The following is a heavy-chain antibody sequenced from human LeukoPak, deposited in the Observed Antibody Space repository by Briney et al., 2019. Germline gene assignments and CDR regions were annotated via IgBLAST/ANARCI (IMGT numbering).Heavy chain of an antibody. CDR2: ISGSGGST. D-gene: IGHD6-19*01. V-gene: IGHV3-23*01. Sequence: AISGSGGSTYYADSVKGRFTISRDNSNNTLFLHLNSLRGEDTAVYYCTRNSGWYGLSWGQGTLVTVSS. CDR3: TRNSGWYGLS. J-gene: IGHJ1*01.